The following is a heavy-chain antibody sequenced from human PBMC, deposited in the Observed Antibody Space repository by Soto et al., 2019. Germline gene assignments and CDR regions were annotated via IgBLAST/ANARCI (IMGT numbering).Heavy chain of an antibody. Sequence: QVQLQQWGAGLLKPSETLSLTCAVYGGSFGVYYWSWIRQPPGKGLEWIGEINHSGSTNYNPSLKSRVTISVDTSKNQFSLKLSSVTAADTAVYYCARGRIMITFGGSWFDPWGQGTLVTVSS. CDR1: GGSFGVYY. V-gene: IGHV4-34*01. D-gene: IGHD3-16*01. CDR3: ARGRIMITFGGSWFDP. J-gene: IGHJ5*02. CDR2: INHSGST.